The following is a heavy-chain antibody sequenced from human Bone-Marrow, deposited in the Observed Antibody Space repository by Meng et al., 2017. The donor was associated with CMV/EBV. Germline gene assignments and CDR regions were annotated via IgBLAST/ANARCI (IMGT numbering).Heavy chain of an antibody. J-gene: IGHJ4*02. CDR3: ATFPLVVAAHHSLDY. V-gene: IGHV4-61*01. CDR2: IYYSGST. D-gene: IGHD6-6*01. CDR1: GGSVSSGSSF. Sequence: SETLSLTCTVSGGSVSSGSSFWSWIRQPPGKGLEWIGYIYYSGSTNYNPSLRSRVTISIDTSKNQFALKLTSVTAADTAVYYCATFPLVVAAHHSLDYWGQGTLVTVSS.